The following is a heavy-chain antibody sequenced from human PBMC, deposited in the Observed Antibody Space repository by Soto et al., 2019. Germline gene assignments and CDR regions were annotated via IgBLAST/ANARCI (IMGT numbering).Heavy chain of an antibody. V-gene: IGHV4-39*01. J-gene: IGHJ6*02. D-gene: IGHD6-6*01. CDR3: ARPYSSSSRYCYYGMDV. CDR2: IYYSGST. CDR1: GGSISSSSYY. Sequence: SETLSLTCTVSGGSISSSSYYWGWIRQPPGKGLEWIGSIYYSGSTYYNPSLKSRVTISVDTSKNQFSLKLSSVTAADTAVYYCARPYSSSSRYCYYGMDVWGQGTTVTVSS.